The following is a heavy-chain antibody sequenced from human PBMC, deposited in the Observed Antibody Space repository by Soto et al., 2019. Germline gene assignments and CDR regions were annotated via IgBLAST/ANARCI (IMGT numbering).Heavy chain of an antibody. Sequence: GSLRLSCAASGFTFSSYDMHWVRQATGKGLEWVSAIGTAGDTYYPGSVKGRFTISRENAKNSLYLQMNSLRAGDTAVYYCARWAYSYGYYYFDYWGQGTLVTVSS. J-gene: IGHJ4*02. CDR1: GFTFSSYD. D-gene: IGHD5-18*01. V-gene: IGHV3-13*01. CDR2: IGTAGDT. CDR3: ARWAYSYGYYYFDY.